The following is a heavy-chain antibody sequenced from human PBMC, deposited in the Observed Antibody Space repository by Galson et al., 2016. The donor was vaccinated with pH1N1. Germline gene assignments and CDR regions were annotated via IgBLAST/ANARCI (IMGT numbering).Heavy chain of an antibody. CDR3: ARLWFWELGKYFDY. J-gene: IGHJ4*02. CDR2: IYYSGST. D-gene: IGHD1-26*01. Sequence: LSLTCTVSGGSISIGNSYWSWIRQHPGKGLEWIGYIYYSGSTYYNPSLKSRVSISVDTSKNQFSLQLRSVTAADTAVYYCARLWFWELGKYFDYWGQGTLVTVSS. CDR1: GGSISIGNSY. V-gene: IGHV4-30-4*08.